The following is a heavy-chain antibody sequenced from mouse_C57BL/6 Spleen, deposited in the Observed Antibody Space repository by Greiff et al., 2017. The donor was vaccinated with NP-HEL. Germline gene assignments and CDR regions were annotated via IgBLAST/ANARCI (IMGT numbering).Heavy chain of an antibody. V-gene: IGHV1-69*01. CDR2: IDPSDSYT. Sequence: VQLQQPGAELVMPGASVKLSCKASGYTFTSYWMHWVKQRPGQGLEWIGEIDPSDSYTNYNQKFKGKSTLTVDKSSSTAYMQLSSLTSEDSAVYYCARWNYPYYFDYWGQGTTLTVSS. D-gene: IGHD2-1*01. CDR1: GYTFTSYW. J-gene: IGHJ2*01. CDR3: ARWNYPYYFDY.